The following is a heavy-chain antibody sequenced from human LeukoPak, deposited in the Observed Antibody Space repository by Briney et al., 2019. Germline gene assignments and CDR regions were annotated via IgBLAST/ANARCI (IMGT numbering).Heavy chain of an antibody. Sequence: SETLSLTCSVSGGSISSRYYWGWIRQSPGKGLEWIGGLYYTGSTYYNPSLKSRITISVDTSKNQFSLKLTSVTAADTAFYYCAREEYSSDWYGHDSWGQGTLVTVSS. CDR1: GGSISSRYY. CDR3: AREEYSSDWYGHDS. CDR2: LYYTGST. J-gene: IGHJ4*02. V-gene: IGHV4-39*07. D-gene: IGHD6-13*01.